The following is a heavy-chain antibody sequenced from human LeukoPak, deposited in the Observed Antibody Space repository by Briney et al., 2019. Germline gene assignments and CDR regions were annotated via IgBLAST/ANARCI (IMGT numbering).Heavy chain of an antibody. D-gene: IGHD3-10*01. Sequence: GGSLRLSCAASGFTFDDYAMHWVRQAPGKGLEWVSIISWDGGSNYYADSVKGRFTISRDNSKNSLYLQMNSLRAEDTALYYFAKDGSAMVRGVVYSYYYYMDVWGKGTTVTVSS. CDR1: GFTFDDYA. J-gene: IGHJ6*03. V-gene: IGHV3-43D*03. CDR3: AKDGSAMVRGVVYSYYYYMDV. CDR2: ISWDGGSN.